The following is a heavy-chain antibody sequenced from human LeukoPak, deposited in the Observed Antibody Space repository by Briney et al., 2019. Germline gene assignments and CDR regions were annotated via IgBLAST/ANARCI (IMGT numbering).Heavy chain of an antibody. J-gene: IGHJ4*02. D-gene: IGHD2-21*01. V-gene: IGHV3-48*02. CDR2: ISSSSNII. CDR3: VRDRAYSFDY. Sequence: PGGSLRLSCAASGFTFSGFAMNWVRQAPGKGLEWVSHIYISSSSNIISYADSVKCRFTISRDNAQNSLYLQMNGLRDEDTAVYYCVRDRAYSFDYWGQGILVTVSS. CDR1: GFTFSGFA.